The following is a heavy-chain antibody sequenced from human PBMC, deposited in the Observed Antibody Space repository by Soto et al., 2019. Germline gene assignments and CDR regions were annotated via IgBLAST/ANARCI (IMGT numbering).Heavy chain of an antibody. CDR3: ANDLESANYGDYVQFDY. CDR1: GFTFSSYA. V-gene: IGHV3-23*01. CDR2: ISGSGGST. D-gene: IGHD4-17*01. Sequence: EVQLLESGGGLVQPGGSLRLSCAASGFTFSSYAMSWVRQAPGKGLEWVSAISGSGGSTYYADSVKGRFTISRDNSTTSLYLQKNSLRAEDTAVYYCANDLESANYGDYVQFDYWGQGTLVTVSS. J-gene: IGHJ4*02.